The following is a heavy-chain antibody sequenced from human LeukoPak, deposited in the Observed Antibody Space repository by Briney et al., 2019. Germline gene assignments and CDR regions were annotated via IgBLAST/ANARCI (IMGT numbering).Heavy chain of an antibody. CDR3: AKSNGYGLVGI. CDR2: INQSGST. D-gene: IGHD3-10*01. Sequence: KTSETLSLTCAVYSGSFSNYYWSWIRQPPGKGLEWIGEINQSGSTNYNPSLKSRVTISVDTSKNHFSLKLNSVTAADTAVYYCAKSNGYGLVGIWGQGTMVTVSS. CDR1: SGSFSNYY. J-gene: IGHJ3*02. V-gene: IGHV4-34*01.